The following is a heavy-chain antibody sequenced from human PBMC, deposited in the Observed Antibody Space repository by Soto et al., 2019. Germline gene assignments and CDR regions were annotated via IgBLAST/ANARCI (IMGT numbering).Heavy chain of an antibody. CDR1: GFSLSTSGMC. CDR3: ARDSVALYYYYYGMDV. J-gene: IGHJ6*02. V-gene: IGHV2-70*11. D-gene: IGHD2-21*01. CDR2: IDWDDDK. Sequence: VSGPTLVNPTQTLTLTCTFSGFSLSTSGMCVSWIRQPPGKALEWLARIDWDDDKYYSTSLKTRLTISKDTSKNQVVLTMTNMDPVGTATYYCARDSVALYYYYYGMDVWGQGTTVTVSS.